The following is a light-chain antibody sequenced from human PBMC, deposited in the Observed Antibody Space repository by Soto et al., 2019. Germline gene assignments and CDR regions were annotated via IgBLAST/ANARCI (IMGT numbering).Light chain of an antibody. CDR1: QSISSY. J-gene: IGKJ1*01. V-gene: IGKV1-9*01. CDR3: QQLDSYPRT. Sequence: DIQMTQSPSSLSASVGDRVTITCRASQSISSYLAWYQQKPGKAPNLLIYAASTLQSGVPSRFSGSGSGTHFTLTISSLQPEDFATYYCQQLDSYPRTFGQGTKVQIK. CDR2: AAS.